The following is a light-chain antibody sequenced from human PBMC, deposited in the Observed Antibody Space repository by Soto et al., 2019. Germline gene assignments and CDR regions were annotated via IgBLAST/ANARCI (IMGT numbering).Light chain of an antibody. CDR2: AAS. J-gene: IGKJ5*01. Sequence: DIQMTQSPSSVSASVRGRVTITCRASQDISTWLAWFQHKPGKAPRLLIYAASSLQSGVPSRFSGSGSGTLFTLTISDLQPEDFATYFCQQASSIPPPTFGQGTRVDLK. CDR3: QQASSIPPPT. V-gene: IGKV1-12*01. CDR1: QDISTW.